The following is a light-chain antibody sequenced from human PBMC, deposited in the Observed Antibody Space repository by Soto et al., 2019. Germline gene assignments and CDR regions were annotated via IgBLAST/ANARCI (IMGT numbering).Light chain of an antibody. CDR3: CSHAGTDIYV. J-gene: IGLJ1*01. Sequence: QSALTQPRSVSGSPGQSVTISCTGTSSDVGGYNYVSWYQQHPGKAPKLMIYDVSKRPSGVPDRFSGFKSGNTASLTISGLQAEDEADYSCCSHAGTDIYVFGTGTKVTVL. CDR2: DVS. V-gene: IGLV2-11*01. CDR1: SSDVGGYNY.